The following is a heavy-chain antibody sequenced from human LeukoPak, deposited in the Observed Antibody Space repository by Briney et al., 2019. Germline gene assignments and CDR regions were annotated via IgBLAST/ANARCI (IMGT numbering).Heavy chain of an antibody. J-gene: IGHJ2*01. D-gene: IGHD6-13*01. V-gene: IGHV3-7*03. Sequence: PGGSLRLSCAASGFTFSNYWMSWVRQAPGKGLEWVANIKLDGSEKDYVDSVKGRFTISRDNAKNSLYLQMNSLRAEDTALYHYARGIAAAGTLISSLYWYFDLWGRGTLVTVSS. CDR2: IKLDGSEK. CDR1: GFTFSNYW. CDR3: ARGIAAAGTLISSLYWYFDL.